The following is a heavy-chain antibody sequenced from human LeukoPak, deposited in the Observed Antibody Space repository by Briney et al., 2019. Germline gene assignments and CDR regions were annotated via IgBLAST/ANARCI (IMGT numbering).Heavy chain of an antibody. J-gene: IGHJ4*02. CDR2: INPNSGGT. CDR3: ARAVGATSGFDY. Sequence: WASVKVSCKASGYTFTGYYMHWVRQAPGQGLEWTGWINPNSGGTNYAQKFQGRVTMTRDTSISTAYMELSRLRSDDTAVYYCARAVGATSGFDYWGQGTLVTVSS. CDR1: GYTFTGYY. V-gene: IGHV1-2*02. D-gene: IGHD1-26*01.